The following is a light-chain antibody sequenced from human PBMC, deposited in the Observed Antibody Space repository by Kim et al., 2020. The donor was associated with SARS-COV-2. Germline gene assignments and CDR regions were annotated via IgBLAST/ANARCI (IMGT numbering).Light chain of an antibody. CDR3: QKYDTVPFT. CDR2: AAS. CDR1: QPISNL. Sequence: SVGDTVTITCRASQPISNLLAWYQHKPGEVPRVLIYAASTLQPGIPSRFSGSRSGTEFTLTLSSLQPEDVATYYCQKYDTVPFTFGPGTRVDIK. J-gene: IGKJ3*01. V-gene: IGKV1-27*01.